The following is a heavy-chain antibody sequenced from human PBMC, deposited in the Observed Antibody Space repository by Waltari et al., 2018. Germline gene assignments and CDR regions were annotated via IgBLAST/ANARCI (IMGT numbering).Heavy chain of an antibody. CDR3: ARDGAGSSSSHRPYYFDY. V-gene: IGHV1-46*01. CDR1: GYTFTTYY. D-gene: IGHD6-6*01. Sequence: QVQLVQSGAEVKKPGASVKVSCKASGYTFTTYYLHWVRQAPGQGLEWMGIINPSGGSTSYAQKFQGRVTMTRDTSTSTVYMELSSLRSEDTAVYYCARDGAGSSSSHRPYYFDYWGQGTLVTVSS. CDR2: INPSGGST. J-gene: IGHJ4*02.